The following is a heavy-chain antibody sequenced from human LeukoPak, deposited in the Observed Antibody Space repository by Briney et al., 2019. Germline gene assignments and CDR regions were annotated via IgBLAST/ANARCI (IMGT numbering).Heavy chain of an antibody. CDR2: ISWNSGSI. J-gene: IGHJ4*02. CDR1: GFTFDDYA. V-gene: IGHV3-9*01. Sequence: GRSLRLSCAASGFTFDDYAMHWVRQAPGKGLEWVSGISWNSGSIGYADSVKGRFTISRDNAKNSLYLQMNSLRAEDTALYYCVIGSPFDYWGQGTLVTVSS. CDR3: VIGSPFDY. D-gene: IGHD6-6*01.